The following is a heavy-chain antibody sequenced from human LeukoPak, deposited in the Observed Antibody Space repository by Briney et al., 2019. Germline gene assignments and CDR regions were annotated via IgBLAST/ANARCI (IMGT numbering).Heavy chain of an antibody. V-gene: IGHV3-23*01. Sequence: GGSLRLSCAASGFTFSSYGMSWVRQAPGKGLEWVSAISGSGGSTYYADSVKGRFTISRDNSKNTLYLQMNSLRAEDTAVYYCAKDRYGDYVRVVYWFDPWGQGTLVTVSS. CDR1: GFTFSSYG. CDR2: ISGSGGST. J-gene: IGHJ5*02. CDR3: AKDRYGDYVRVVYWFDP. D-gene: IGHD4-17*01.